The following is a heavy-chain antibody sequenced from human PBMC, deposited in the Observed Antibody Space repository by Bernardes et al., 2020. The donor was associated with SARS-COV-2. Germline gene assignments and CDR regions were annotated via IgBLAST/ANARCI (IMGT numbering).Heavy chain of an antibody. CDR3: ARGAIVGAANWFDS. CDR1: GYSFPHYW. D-gene: IGHD1-26*01. CDR2: IYPGDSNI. V-gene: IGHV5-51*01. J-gene: IGHJ5*01. Sequence: GACLKSSGKASGYSFPHYWIAWVRHIPGKGLEWVGIIYPGDSNIRFSLAFQGQVTMSADKASTTAFLQWSSLRASDTAMYYCARGAIVGAANWFDSWGQGTLVTVSS.